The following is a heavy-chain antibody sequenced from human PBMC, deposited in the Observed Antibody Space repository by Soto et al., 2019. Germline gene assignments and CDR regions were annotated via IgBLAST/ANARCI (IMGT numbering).Heavy chain of an antibody. V-gene: IGHV4-38-2*01. CDR2: IYHSGST. CDR1: GYSISSGYY. D-gene: IGHD6-13*01. J-gene: IGHJ5*02. CDR3: ARVYEQQLVRVWFDP. Sequence: PSETLSLTCAVSGYSISSGYYWGWIRQPPGRGLEWIGSIYHSGSTYYNPSLKSRVTISVDTSKNQFSLKLSSVTAADTAVYYCARVYEQQLVRVWFDPWGQGTLVTVSS.